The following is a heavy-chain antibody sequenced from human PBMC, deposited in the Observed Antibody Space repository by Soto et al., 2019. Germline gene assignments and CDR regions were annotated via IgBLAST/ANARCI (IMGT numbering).Heavy chain of an antibody. V-gene: IGHV4-34*01. D-gene: IGHD2-21*02. Sequence: QVQLQQWGAGLLKPSETLSLTCAVYGGSFSGYYWSWIRQPPGKGLEWIGEINHSGSTNYNPSLKSRVTISVDTSKNQFSLKLSSVTAADTAVYYWARGGSHIVVVTATHDYWGQGTLVTVSS. J-gene: IGHJ4*02. CDR3: ARGGSHIVVVTATHDY. CDR1: GGSFSGYY. CDR2: INHSGST.